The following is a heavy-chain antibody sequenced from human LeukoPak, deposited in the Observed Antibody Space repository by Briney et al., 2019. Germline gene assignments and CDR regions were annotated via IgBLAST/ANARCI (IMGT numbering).Heavy chain of an antibody. D-gene: IGHD2-2*01. CDR1: GFTFSNYW. V-gene: IGHV3-7*01. CDR2: IKQDGTER. Sequence: PGGSLRLSCAGSGFTFSNYWMSWVRQAPGKGLEWVSNIKQDGTERYFVDSVKGRFTISRDNAKNSLFLQMNSLGPEDTAVYYCATKGQVLPPPRYKDAFAIWGQGTRVTVAS. J-gene: IGHJ3*02. CDR3: ATKGQVLPPPRYKDAFAI.